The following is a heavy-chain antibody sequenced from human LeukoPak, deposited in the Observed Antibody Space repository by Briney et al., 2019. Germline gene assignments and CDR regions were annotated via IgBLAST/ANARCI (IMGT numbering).Heavy chain of an antibody. D-gene: IGHD5-18*01. CDR1: GGSFSGYY. Sequence: SETLSLTCAVYGGSFSGYYWSWIRQPPGKGLEWIGEINHSGNTNYNPSLKSRVTISVDTSKNQFSLKLSSVTAADTAVYYCARVLGIRLDYWGQGTLVTVSS. CDR3: ARVLGIRLDY. J-gene: IGHJ4*02. V-gene: IGHV4-34*01. CDR2: INHSGNT.